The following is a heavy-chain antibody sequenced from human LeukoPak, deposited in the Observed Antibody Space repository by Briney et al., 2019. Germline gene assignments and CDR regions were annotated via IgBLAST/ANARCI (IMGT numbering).Heavy chain of an antibody. CDR1: GGSISSYY. D-gene: IGHD3-22*01. J-gene: IGHJ3*02. Sequence: SETLSLTCTVSGGSISSYYFTWIRQAAAAGKGLEWIGRIYTSGSTNYNPSLKSRVTMSVDTSKNQFSLKLSSVTAADTAVYYCATAEDFYESSGYPTGDAFDIWGQGTMVTVSS. CDR3: ATAEDFYESSGYPTGDAFDI. V-gene: IGHV4-4*07. CDR2: IYTSGST.